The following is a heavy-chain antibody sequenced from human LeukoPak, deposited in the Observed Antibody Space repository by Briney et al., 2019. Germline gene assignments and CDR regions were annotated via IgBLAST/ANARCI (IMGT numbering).Heavy chain of an antibody. Sequence: ASVKVSCKASGYTFMSYAINWVRQAPGQGLEWLGWISGHNGQSKYAQKFQGRVTLTTDSSTGAAYMELRSLGSDDTAIYYCARGRAAADDFDYWGQGTLVTVSS. CDR3: ARGRAAADDFDY. V-gene: IGHV1-18*01. CDR2: ISGHNGQS. J-gene: IGHJ4*02. CDR1: GYTFMSYA. D-gene: IGHD6-13*01.